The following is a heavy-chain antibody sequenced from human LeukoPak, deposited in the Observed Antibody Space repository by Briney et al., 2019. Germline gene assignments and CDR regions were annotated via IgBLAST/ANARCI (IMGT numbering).Heavy chain of an antibody. CDR3: TTGITIFGVVIINDY. J-gene: IGHJ4*02. CDR2: IKSKTDGGTT. V-gene: IGHV3-15*01. CDR1: GFTFSSYA. Sequence: GGSLRLSCAASGFTFSSYAMSWVRQAPGKGLEWVGRIKSKTDGGTTDYAAPVKGRFTISRDDSKNTLYLQMNSLKTEDTAVYYCTTGITIFGVVIINDYWGQGTLVTVSS. D-gene: IGHD3-3*01.